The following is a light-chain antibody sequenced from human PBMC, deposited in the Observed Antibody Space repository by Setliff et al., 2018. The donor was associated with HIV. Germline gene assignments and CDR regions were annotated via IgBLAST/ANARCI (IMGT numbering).Light chain of an antibody. J-gene: IGLJ1*01. Sequence: QSALTQPASVSGSPGQSITISCTGTSGDVGGYDYVSWYQQHPGKAPKLMIYEVHYRPSGISNRFSGSKSGNMASLTISGLQADDEADYYCSSYTTASTYVFGTGTSHRP. V-gene: IGLV2-14*01. CDR3: SSYTTASTYV. CDR2: EVH. CDR1: SGDVGGYDY.